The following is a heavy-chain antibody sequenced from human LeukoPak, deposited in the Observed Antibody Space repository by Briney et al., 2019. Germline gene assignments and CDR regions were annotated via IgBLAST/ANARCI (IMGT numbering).Heavy chain of an antibody. Sequence: GGSLRLSCTASGFTFGDYAMSWVRQAPGKGLEWVGFIRSKAYGGTTEYAASVKGRFTISRDDSKSIAYLQMNSLKTEGTAVYYCTRSGDFDWLLQDAFDIWGQGTMVTVSS. CDR1: GFTFGDYA. CDR2: IRSKAYGGTT. CDR3: TRSGDFDWLLQDAFDI. D-gene: IGHD3-9*01. J-gene: IGHJ3*02. V-gene: IGHV3-49*04.